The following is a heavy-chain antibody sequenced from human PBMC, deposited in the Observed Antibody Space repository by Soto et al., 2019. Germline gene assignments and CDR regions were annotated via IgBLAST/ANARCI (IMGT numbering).Heavy chain of an antibody. Sequence: HPGGSLRLSCTASGFTFNNYNMNWVRQAPGMGLEWLSYIVSSSNTIYYADSVKGRFTISRDNAKNSLYLQMNSLRDEDTAVYYCVSDPETFYYGMDVSGRGTTVTVSS. CDR1: GFTFNNYN. V-gene: IGHV3-48*02. CDR2: IVSSSNTI. J-gene: IGHJ6*02. CDR3: VSDPETFYYGMDV.